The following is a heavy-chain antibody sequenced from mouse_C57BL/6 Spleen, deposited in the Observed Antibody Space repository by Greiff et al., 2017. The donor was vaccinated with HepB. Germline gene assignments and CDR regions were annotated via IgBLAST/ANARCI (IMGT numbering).Heavy chain of an antibody. J-gene: IGHJ2*01. CDR1: GYTFTDYN. CDR3: ARCYGSSYNFDY. D-gene: IGHD1-1*01. Sequence: VQLQQSGPELVKPGASVKMSCKASGYTFTDYNMHWVKQSHGKSLEWIGYINPNNGGTSYNQKFKGKATLTVNKSSSTAYMELRSLTSEDSAVYYCARCYGSSYNFDYWGQGTTLTVSS. V-gene: IGHV1-22*01. CDR2: INPNNGGT.